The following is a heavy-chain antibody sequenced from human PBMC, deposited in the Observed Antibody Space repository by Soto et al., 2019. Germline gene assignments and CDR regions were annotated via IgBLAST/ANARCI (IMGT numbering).Heavy chain of an antibody. J-gene: IGHJ4*02. CDR3: VREAYIGYGHAIDH. CDR1: HVTISTYS. D-gene: IGHD5-12*01. Sequence: PLSLTCGVSHVTISTYSGRWIRQPPGKGLEWIGYNYHSGTTNYNPSLKSRVTISVDTSKNQFSLRLTSVTAADTAIYYCVREAYIGYGHAIDHWGQGNLVTVSS. CDR2: NYHSGTT. V-gene: IGHV4-59*01.